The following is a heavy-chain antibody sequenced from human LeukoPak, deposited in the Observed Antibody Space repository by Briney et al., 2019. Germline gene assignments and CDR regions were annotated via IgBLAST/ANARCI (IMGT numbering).Heavy chain of an antibody. V-gene: IGHV3-30*02. Sequence: GGTLRLSCVASGFTFSSYGMHWVRQPPGKGLEWVALNRDAVNAKDYADSVKGRFTISRDNSKNTVYLQMNSLRGEDTAVYYCTRGYYYDMDVWGKGTTVTISS. CDR2: NRDAVNAK. J-gene: IGHJ6*03. CDR3: TRGYYYDMDV. CDR1: GFTFSSYG.